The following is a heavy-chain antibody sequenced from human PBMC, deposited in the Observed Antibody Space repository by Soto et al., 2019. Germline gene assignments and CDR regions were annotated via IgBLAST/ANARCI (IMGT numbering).Heavy chain of an antibody. V-gene: IGHV4-39*01. J-gene: IGHJ6*02. CDR2: ISYSGST. D-gene: IGHD2-15*01. CDR3: ATTRGICGGGSCYGDYYYGLDV. CDR1: GGSISSSGYY. Sequence: PSETLSLTCTVSGGSISSSGYYWGLIRQPPGKGLEWIGSISYSGSTYYNPSLKSRVTISVDTSKNQFSLRLSSVTAADTAVYYCATTRGICGGGSCYGDYYYGLDVWGQGTTVTVSS.